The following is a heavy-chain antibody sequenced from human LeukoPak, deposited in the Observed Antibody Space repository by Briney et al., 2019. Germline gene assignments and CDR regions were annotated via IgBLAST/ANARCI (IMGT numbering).Heavy chain of an antibody. V-gene: IGHV4-59*01. J-gene: IGHJ2*01. CDR1: GGSISSYY. Sequence: SETLSLTCTVSGGSISSYYWAWIRQPPGKALEWIGYIYYSGRTSYNPSLKSRVTMSVDTSKNQFSLKLSSVTAADTAVYYCARDGNPWNLDVWGRGTLVTVSS. D-gene: IGHD1-14*01. CDR3: ARDGNPWNLDV. CDR2: IYYSGRT.